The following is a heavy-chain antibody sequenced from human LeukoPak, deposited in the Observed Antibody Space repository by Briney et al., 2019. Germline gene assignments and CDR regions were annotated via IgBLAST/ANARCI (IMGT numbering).Heavy chain of an antibody. D-gene: IGHD3-10*01. J-gene: IGHJ4*02. CDR1: GDTLTQLS. Sequence: APVKVSCKVSGDTLTQLSMHWVRQVPGKGLEWMGGFDPEHGVTIYAQKFQGRVTMTEDTSTDTAYMELSTRRSEDTAVYYCATEADGSLTVWGKGTLVTVSS. CDR3: ATEADGSLTV. V-gene: IGHV1-24*01. CDR2: FDPEHGVT.